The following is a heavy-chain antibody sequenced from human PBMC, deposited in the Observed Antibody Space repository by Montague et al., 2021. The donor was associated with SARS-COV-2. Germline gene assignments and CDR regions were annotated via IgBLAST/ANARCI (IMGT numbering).Heavy chain of an antibody. CDR3: ACDRITRGWLDP. CDR1: GWSHRGPHR. J-gene: IGHJ5*02. CDR2: GHHSGNA. Sequence: SETLSLTCSGSGWSHRGPHRWSSPRHPPGTWMAWVGEGHHSGNANYNASFNGRATISVDKSKNQFSLTLTSVTAADTAVYYCACDRITRGWLDPWGQGTLVTVSS. V-gene: IGHV4/OR15-8*01. D-gene: IGHD7-27*01.